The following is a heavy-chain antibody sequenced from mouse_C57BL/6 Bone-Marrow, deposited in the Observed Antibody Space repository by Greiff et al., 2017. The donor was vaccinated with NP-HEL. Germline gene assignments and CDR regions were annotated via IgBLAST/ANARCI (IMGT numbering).Heavy chain of an antibody. CDR2: ISYDGSN. CDR3: ARDEGLFFAY. Sequence: EVQLVASGPGLVKPSQSLSLTCSVTGYSITSGYYWNWIRQFPGNKLEWMGYISYDGSNNYNPSLKNRISITRDTSKNQFFLKLNSVTTEDTATYYCARDEGLFFAYWGQGTLVTVSA. D-gene: IGHD6-1*01. V-gene: IGHV3-6*01. CDR1: GYSITSGYY. J-gene: IGHJ3*01.